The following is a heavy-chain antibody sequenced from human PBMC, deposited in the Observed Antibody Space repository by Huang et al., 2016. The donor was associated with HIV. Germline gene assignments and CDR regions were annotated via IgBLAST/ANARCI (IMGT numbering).Heavy chain of an antibody. CDR3: AKSPVAPASIGAYMDV. D-gene: IGHD3-22*01. J-gene: IGHJ6*03. Sequence: QVHLVQSGAEVKKPGSSVKVSCKASGGTFSKFAVNWVRQAPGQGLEWMGGIIPMFESVSHATKLQGRVSITADESRTTVYMELSSLRSEDTATYYCAKSPVAPASIGAYMDVWGKGTTVTVSS. CDR1: GGTFSKFA. V-gene: IGHV1-69*13. CDR2: IIPMFESV.